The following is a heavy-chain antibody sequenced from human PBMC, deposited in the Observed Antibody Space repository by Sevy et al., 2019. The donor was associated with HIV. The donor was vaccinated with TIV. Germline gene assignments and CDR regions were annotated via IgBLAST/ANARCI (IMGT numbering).Heavy chain of an antibody. CDR2: ISNSGTSM. D-gene: IGHD4-17*01. Sequence: RLSCVASGFTFSGYEMNWVRQAPGKGLEWVSYISNSGTSMYYSDSVKGRFTISRDNARNSLYLQMNSLRAEDTAVYYCARDLPPSATTVAHFDCWGQGTLVTVSS. J-gene: IGHJ4*02. CDR1: GFTFSGYE. V-gene: IGHV3-48*03. CDR3: ARDLPPSATTVAHFDC.